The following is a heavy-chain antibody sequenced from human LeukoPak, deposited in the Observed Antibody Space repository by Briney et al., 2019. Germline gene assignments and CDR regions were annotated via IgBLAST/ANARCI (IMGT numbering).Heavy chain of an antibody. CDR1: GDSISSDY. CDR3: ARASRSGWPNWFDP. V-gene: IGHV4-59*01. Sequence: SETLSLTCTVSGDSISSDYWNWIRQPPGKGLEYIGYIYHSGFTNYTPSLKSRVTISVDTSKSQFSLKLSSVTAADTGVYYCARASRSGWPNWFDPWGQGTLVTVSS. CDR2: IYHSGFT. D-gene: IGHD6-19*01. J-gene: IGHJ5*02.